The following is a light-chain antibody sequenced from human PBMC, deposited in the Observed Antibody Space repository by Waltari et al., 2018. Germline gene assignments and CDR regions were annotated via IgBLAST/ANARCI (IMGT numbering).Light chain of an antibody. J-gene: IGKJ1*01. CDR2: GVS. CDR3: QHYVRLPAT. CDR1: QSVSRS. Sequence: IVLTQSPGTLSLSPGERATLSCRASQSVSRSLAWYQQKPGQAPKLLIYGVSTRATGIPDRFSGSGSGTDFSLTISSLEPEDFAIYFCQHYVRLPATFGQGTKVEIK. V-gene: IGKV3-20*01.